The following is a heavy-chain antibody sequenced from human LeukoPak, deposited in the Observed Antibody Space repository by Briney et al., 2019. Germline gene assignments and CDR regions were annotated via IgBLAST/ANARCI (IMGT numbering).Heavy chain of an antibody. D-gene: IGHD1-7*01. CDR1: GFTFSNYA. J-gene: IGHJ4*02. V-gene: IGHV3-23*01. Sequence: SGGSLRLACVASGFTFSNYAMSWVRQAPGKGLEWVSAIVGRGISAYYADSVKGRFTISRDNSKNTLYLQMNSLRAEDTAVYYCAKDINWYYPRYFDYWGQGTLLTVSS. CDR2: IVGRGISA. CDR3: AKDINWYYPRYFDY.